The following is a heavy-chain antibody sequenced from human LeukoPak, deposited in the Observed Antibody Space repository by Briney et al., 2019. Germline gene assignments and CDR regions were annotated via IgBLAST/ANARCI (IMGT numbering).Heavy chain of an antibody. J-gene: IGHJ4*02. CDR1: GFTFSTYA. V-gene: IGHV3-23*01. D-gene: IGHD3-22*01. CDR2: ISGSGGVT. Sequence: PGGSLRLSCAASGFTFSTYAMSWVRQAPGKGLQWVSAISGSGGVTYYADSVKGRFTISRDNSKNTLYLQMNSLRAEDTAVYYCAKGTMDGGQYYYDSSGGQGTLVTASS. CDR3: AKGTMDGGQYYYDSS.